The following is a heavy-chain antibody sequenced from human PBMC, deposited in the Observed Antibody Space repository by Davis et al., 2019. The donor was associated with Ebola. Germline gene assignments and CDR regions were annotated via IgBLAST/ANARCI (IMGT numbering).Heavy chain of an antibody. CDR2: ISSNSNYI. CDR1: GFTLTGYT. J-gene: IGHJ4*02. D-gene: IGHD1-7*01. CDR3: ARYNWNYDFFDF. Sequence: GESLKISCAASGFTLTGYTMNWVRQAPGRGLEWVSSISSNSNYIYYADSVKGRFTISRDNAKNSLYLQMNSLRAEDTAVYYCARYNWNYDFFDFWGQGTLVTVSS. V-gene: IGHV3-21*01.